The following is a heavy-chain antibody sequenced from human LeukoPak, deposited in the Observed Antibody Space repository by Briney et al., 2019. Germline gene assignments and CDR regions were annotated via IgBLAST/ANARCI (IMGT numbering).Heavy chain of an antibody. CDR2: IKQDGSEK. V-gene: IGHV3-7*01. CDR3: AGSDTTGYIPGEWDYWYFDL. Sequence: GGSLRLSCAASGFTSSSYGMQWVRQAPGKGLEWVANIKQDGSEKYYVDSVKGRFTISRDNAKNSLYLQMNSLRAEDTAVYYCAGSDTTGYIPGEWDYWYFDLWGRGTLVTVSS. CDR1: GFTSSSYG. J-gene: IGHJ2*01. D-gene: IGHD1-1*01.